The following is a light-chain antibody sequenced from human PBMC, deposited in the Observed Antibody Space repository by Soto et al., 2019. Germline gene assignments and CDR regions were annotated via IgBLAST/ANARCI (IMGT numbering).Light chain of an antibody. CDR3: CSYAGSNTYV. CDR1: SSDIGSSNL. V-gene: IGLV2-23*01. CDR2: EAT. J-gene: IGLJ1*01. Sequence: QSALTQPASVSGSPGQSITISCTGTSSDIGSSNLVSWYQDHPGKAPKLIIYEATQRPSGISYRFSGSKSGNTASLTISGLQAEDEADYYCCSYAGSNTYVFGTGTKVPVL.